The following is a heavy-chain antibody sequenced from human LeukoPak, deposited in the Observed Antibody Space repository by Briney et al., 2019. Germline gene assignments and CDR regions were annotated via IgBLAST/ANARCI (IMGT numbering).Heavy chain of an antibody. D-gene: IGHD3-22*01. CDR3: AKDPTHFRVWDDYDSNVLNS. CDR2: IRYDGSNK. Sequence: TGGSLRLSCAASGFTFSSYAMHWVRQAPGKGLEWVAFIRYDGSNKYYAASVKGRFTISRGNSKNTLNLQMNSLRAEDTAVYYCAKDPTHFRVWDDYDSNVLNSWGQGTLVTVSS. J-gene: IGHJ4*02. V-gene: IGHV3-30*02. CDR1: GFTFSSYA.